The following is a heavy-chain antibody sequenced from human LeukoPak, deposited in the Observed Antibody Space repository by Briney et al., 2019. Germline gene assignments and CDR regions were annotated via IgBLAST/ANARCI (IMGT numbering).Heavy chain of an antibody. V-gene: IGHV1-8*01. J-gene: IGHJ6*03. Sequence: ASVKVSCKASGYTFTSYDINWVRQATGQGLEWMGWMNPNSGNTGYAQKFQGRVTMTRNTSISTAYMELSSVTAADTAVYYCAREYSISSYSFSYYMDVWGKGTTVTVSS. CDR1: GYTFTSYD. D-gene: IGHD6-6*01. CDR2: MNPNSGNT. CDR3: AREYSISSYSFSYYMDV.